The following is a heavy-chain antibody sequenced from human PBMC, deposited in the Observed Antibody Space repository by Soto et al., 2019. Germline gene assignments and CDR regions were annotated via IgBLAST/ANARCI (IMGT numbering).Heavy chain of an antibody. CDR3: AREEFEDGRGHFDY. V-gene: IGHV3-30-3*01. Sequence: QVQLVESGGGVVQPGGSLRLSCAASGFTFSTSVMHWVRQAPGKGLEWMAIISYGGVIKYYADSVKGRFTISRDISEGTLYLQMKSLRTEDTAVYYCAREEFEDGRGHFDYWGQGTLVSVSS. CDR1: GFTFSTSV. CDR2: ISYGGVIK. D-gene: IGHD3-22*01. J-gene: IGHJ4*02.